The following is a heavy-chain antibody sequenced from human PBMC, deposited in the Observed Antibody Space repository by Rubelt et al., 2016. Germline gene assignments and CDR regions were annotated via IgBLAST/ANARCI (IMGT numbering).Heavy chain of an antibody. J-gene: IGHJ3*01. V-gene: IGHV4-34*01. D-gene: IGHD1-26*01. Sequence: QVQLQQWGAGLLKPSETLSLTCAVYGGSFSGYYWSWIRQPPGKGLEWIGEINHSGSTNYNPSLKSRVPISVDTAKNQLSLELGSVTAADTAGYYCARLISETYYLSTFDVWGQGTMVTVSS. CDR1: GGSFSGYY. CDR2: INHSGST. CDR3: ARLISETYYLSTFDV.